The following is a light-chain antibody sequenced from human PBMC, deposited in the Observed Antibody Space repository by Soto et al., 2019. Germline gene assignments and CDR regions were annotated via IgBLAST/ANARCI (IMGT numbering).Light chain of an antibody. V-gene: IGKV3-20*01. CDR2: AAS. Sequence: EIVLTQSPGTLSLSPGERATLSCRASQRLSSSYLAWYQQKPGQAPRLLIYAASSRATGIPDRFSGSGFGTDFTLTINRLEPEDSAVYYCQQFGSSPTFGQGTKLEIK. CDR3: QQFGSSPT. CDR1: QRLSSSY. J-gene: IGKJ2*01.